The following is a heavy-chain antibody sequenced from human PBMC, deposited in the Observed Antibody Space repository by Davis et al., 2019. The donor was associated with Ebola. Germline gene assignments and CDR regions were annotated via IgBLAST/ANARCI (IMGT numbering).Heavy chain of an antibody. CDR3: ARARGSGAWFDP. CDR1: GGSISGYY. J-gene: IGHJ5*02. V-gene: IGHV4-59*12. CDR2: IYYSGST. D-gene: IGHD3-10*01. Sequence: SETLSLTCTVSGGSISGYYWSWIRQPPGKGLEWIGYIYYSGSTYYNPSLKSRVTISVDTSKNQFSLKLSSVTAADTAVYYCARARGSGAWFDPWGQGTLVTVSS.